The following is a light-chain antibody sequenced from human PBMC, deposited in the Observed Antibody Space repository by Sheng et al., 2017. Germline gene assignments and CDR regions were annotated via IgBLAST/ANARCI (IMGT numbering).Light chain of an antibody. CDR2: DAS. Sequence: EIVLTQSPATLSLSPGERATLSCGASLSVSNNYLAWYQQKPGLAPRLLIYDASSRATGIPDRFSGSGSGTDFTLIISRLEPEDFAVYYCQQYARSPLTVGGGTKVEIK. V-gene: IGKV3D-20*01. CDR3: QQYARSPLT. CDR1: LSVSNNY. J-gene: IGKJ4*01.